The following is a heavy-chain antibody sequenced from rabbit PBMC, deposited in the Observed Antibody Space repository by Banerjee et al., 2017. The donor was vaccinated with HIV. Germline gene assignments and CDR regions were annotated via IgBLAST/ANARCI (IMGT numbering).Heavy chain of an antibody. Sequence: QEQLVESGGGLVKPEGSLKLSCTASGFSFSNKAVMCWVRQTPGKGLEWIACINAVTGRAVYATGGKGRPTFPKPSSTRGTLKMTGLTPGDTAPSFWGRDLDDFIGWILGGWGPGTLVPVS. J-gene: IGHJ4*01. CDR1: GFSFSNKAV. V-gene: IGHV1S45*01. D-gene: IGHD1-1*01. CDR3: GRDLDDFIGWILGG. CDR2: INAVTGRA.